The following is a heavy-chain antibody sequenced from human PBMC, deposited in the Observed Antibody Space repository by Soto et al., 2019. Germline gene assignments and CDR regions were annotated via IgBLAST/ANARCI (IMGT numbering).Heavy chain of an antibody. CDR2: IYYSGST. D-gene: IGHD2-2*01. CDR1: GGSISSYY. J-gene: IGHJ5*02. CDR3: ARGVRGGIVVVPAAPTRPKWFDP. Sequence: PSETLSLTCTVSGGSISSYYWSWIRQPPGKGLEWIGYIYYSGSTYYNPSLKSRVTISVDTSKNQFSLKLSSVTAADTAVYYCARGVRGGIVVVPAAPTRPKWFDPWGQGTLVTVSS. V-gene: IGHV4-59*12.